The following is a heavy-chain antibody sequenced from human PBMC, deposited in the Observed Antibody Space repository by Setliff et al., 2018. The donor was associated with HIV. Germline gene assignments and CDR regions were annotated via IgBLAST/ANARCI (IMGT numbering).Heavy chain of an antibody. V-gene: IGHV1-69*05. CDR3: ARSLGHDYGDNDSPLYNWFDP. J-gene: IGHJ5*02. D-gene: IGHD4-17*01. CDR2: IIPIFGTA. Sequence: SVKVSCKAPENTFSNYYLHWVRQAPGQGLEWMGWIIPIFGTANYAQKFQGRVTITTDESTNTAYMELSSLRSEDTAVYYCARSLGHDYGDNDSPLYNWFDPWGQGTLVTVSS. CDR1: ENTFSNYY.